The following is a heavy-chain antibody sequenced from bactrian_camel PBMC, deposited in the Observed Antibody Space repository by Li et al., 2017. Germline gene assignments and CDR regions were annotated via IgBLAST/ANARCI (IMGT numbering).Heavy chain of an antibody. J-gene: IGHJ4*01. D-gene: IGHD6*01. V-gene: IGHV3S53*01. CDR2: IRTVGPL. CDR3: AAGFVYGEVWFRESDYNH. Sequence: HVQLVESGGGLVQPGGSLTLSCAASRFTASTGCMGWFRQSAGKEREGVAGIRTVGPLHYADSVKGRFSISQDDARETVWLQMNNLKSDDTAMYYCAAGFVYGEVWFRESDYNHWGQGTQVTVS. CDR1: RFTASTGC.